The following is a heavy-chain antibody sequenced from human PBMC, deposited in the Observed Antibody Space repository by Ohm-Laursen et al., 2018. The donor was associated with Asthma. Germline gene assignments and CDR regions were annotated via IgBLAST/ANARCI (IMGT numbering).Heavy chain of an antibody. Sequence: SLRLSCAASGFTFDDYGMHWVRQAPGRGLEWVSGISWNSGGIGYADSVKGRFTISRDNAKNSLYLHMNSLRPDDTAFYYCTKGRLSIVGTNFDYWGQGTQVTVSS. CDR1: GFTFDDYG. CDR2: ISWNSGGI. J-gene: IGHJ4*02. V-gene: IGHV3-9*01. D-gene: IGHD5-12*01. CDR3: TKGRLSIVGTNFDY.